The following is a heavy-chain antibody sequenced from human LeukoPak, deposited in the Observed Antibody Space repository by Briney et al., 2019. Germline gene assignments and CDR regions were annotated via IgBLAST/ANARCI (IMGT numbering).Heavy chain of an antibody. CDR2: ISGSGGST. J-gene: IGHJ6*03. CDR1: GFTFSSYA. Sequence: GGSLRLSCAASGFTFSSYAMSWVRQAPGKGLEWVSAISGSGGSTYYADSVKGRFTISRDNAKNSLYLQMNSLRAEDTAVYYCARAVEDTAMVHPYYYYYYYMDVWGKGTTVTVSS. V-gene: IGHV3-23*01. D-gene: IGHD5-18*01. CDR3: ARAVEDTAMVHPYYYYYYYMDV.